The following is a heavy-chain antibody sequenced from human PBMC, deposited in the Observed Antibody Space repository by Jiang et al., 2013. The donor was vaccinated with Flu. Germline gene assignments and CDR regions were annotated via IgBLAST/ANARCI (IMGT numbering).Heavy chain of an antibody. CDR3: ARGTWLGDGDYVWDYYFDY. CDR1: GDSVSSNSAA. D-gene: IGHD3-16*01. V-gene: IGHV6-1*01. Sequence: QTLSLTCAISGDSVSSNSAAWNWIRQSPSRGLEWLGRTYYRSKWYNDYAVSVKSRITINPDTSKNQFSLQLNSVAPEDTAVYYCARGTWLGDGDYVWDYYFDYWGQGTLVTVSS. CDR2: TYYRSKWYN. J-gene: IGHJ4*02.